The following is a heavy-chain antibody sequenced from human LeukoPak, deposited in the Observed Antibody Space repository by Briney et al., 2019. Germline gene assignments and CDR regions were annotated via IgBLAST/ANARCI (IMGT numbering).Heavy chain of an antibody. CDR1: GFSLTSTRVG. J-gene: IGHJ4*02. CDR3: AHSGYSSGWYYFGY. CDR2: IYWDDDK. Sequence: SGPTLAKPTQTLTLTCTFSGFSLTSTRVGVGWIRQPPGNALEWLALIYWDDDKRYSPSLTSRLTITKDTSKNQVVLTMTNMDPADTATYYCAHSGYSSGWYYFGYWGQGTLVTVSS. V-gene: IGHV2-5*02. D-gene: IGHD6-19*01.